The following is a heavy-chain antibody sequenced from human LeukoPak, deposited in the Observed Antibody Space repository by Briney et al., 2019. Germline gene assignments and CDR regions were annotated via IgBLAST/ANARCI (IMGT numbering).Heavy chain of an antibody. CDR1: GFTFDDYA. CDR3: AKDPATRDGHGAWFDP. Sequence: GGSLRLSCAASGFTFDDYAMHWVRQAPGKGLEWVSLISGNGGSTFYAASVKGGFTISRDTSKNSLYMQMNSLRTEDTALYYCAKDPATRDGHGAWFDPWGQGTLVTVSS. J-gene: IGHJ5*02. CDR2: ISGNGGST. V-gene: IGHV3-43*02. D-gene: IGHD5-24*01.